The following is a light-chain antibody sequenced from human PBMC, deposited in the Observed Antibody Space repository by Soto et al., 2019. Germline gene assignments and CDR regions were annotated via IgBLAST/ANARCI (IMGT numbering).Light chain of an antibody. J-gene: IGKJ5*01. CDR3: QQRSNWPPT. CDR2: DAS. Sequence: EIVLTQSPATLSLSPGERATLSCRASQSVGSSLAWYQQRPGQAPRLLIYDASKRPAGIPARFSGSGSGTDFTLTISSLEPEDFAVYYCQQRSNWPPTFGQGTRLEIK. CDR1: QSVGSS. V-gene: IGKV3-11*01.